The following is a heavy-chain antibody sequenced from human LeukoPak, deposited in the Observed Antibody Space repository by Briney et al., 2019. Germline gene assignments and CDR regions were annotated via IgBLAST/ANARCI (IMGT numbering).Heavy chain of an antibody. D-gene: IGHD6-13*01. CDR2: ISGSGDTT. J-gene: IGHJ6*03. CDR3: AKDTGYSNAPPKFYSYMDV. CDR1: AFSFRSYA. Sequence: GGYLRLSCVGAAFSFRSYAMKWARQAPGKGREWVSVISGSGDTTYHADSVKGRLTISRDNPKNTLYLEMNSRRTYETAMYFCAKDTGYSNAPPKFYSYMDVWGKGTTVTVSS. V-gene: IGHV3-23*01.